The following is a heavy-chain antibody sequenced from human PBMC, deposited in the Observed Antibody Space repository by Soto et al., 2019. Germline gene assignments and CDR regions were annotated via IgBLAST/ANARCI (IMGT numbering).Heavy chain of an antibody. CDR2: INVYNGNT. CDR3: AAQPTYFDFWSDYPPWFDP. CDR1: GYTFTNYG. Sequence: ASVKVSCKAPGYTFTNYGISWVRQAPGQGLEWMGWINVYNGNTKYSQKFQGRVTMTQDTSTDTAYMEMSSLTSEDTAVYYCAAQPTYFDFWSDYPPWFDPWGQGTLVTVSS. J-gene: IGHJ5*02. D-gene: IGHD3-3*01. V-gene: IGHV1-18*01.